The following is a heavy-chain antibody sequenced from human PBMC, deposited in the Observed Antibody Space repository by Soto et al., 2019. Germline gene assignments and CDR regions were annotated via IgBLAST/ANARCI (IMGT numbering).Heavy chain of an antibody. CDR3: ARGVAAAGIIGY. CDR2: INPSGGST. J-gene: IGHJ4*02. D-gene: IGHD6-13*01. V-gene: IGHV1-46*03. CDR1: GYTFTSYY. Sequence: ASVKVASKASGYTFTSYYMHWVRQAPGQGLEWMGIINPSGGSTSYAQKFQGRVTMTRDTSTSTVYMELSSLRSEDTAVYYCARGVAAAGIIGYWGQGTLVTVSS.